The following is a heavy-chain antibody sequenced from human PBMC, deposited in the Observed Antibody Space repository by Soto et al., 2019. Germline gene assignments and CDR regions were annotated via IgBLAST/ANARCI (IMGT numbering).Heavy chain of an antibody. V-gene: IGHV3-23*01. CDR3: AKKGLGSLATYCSTGDCHYAFDI. Sequence: AGSLRLSCAAAGFAFGNDAMICVRQAQGKGLEWVSTISGGGDGTYYADSVRGRFTISRENSRNTVYLQMNSLRAEDTAVYYCAKKGLGSLATYCSTGDCHYAFDIWGQGTMVTVSS. D-gene: IGHD2-15*01. J-gene: IGHJ3*02. CDR2: ISGGGDGT. CDR1: GFAFGNDA.